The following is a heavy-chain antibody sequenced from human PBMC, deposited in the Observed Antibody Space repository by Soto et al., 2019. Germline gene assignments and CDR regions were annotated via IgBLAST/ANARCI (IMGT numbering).Heavy chain of an antibody. CDR2: IYYHGNT. V-gene: IGHV4-39*01. CDR3: ARHDGFSSGWIFDY. Sequence: SETLSLTCTVSGGSISSGGYYWSWIRQHPGKGLEWIGYIYYHGNTYSNPSLKSRVTISVDTSNNQLSLKLRSVTAADTAVYYCARHDGFSSGWIFDYWGHGTLVTVSS. D-gene: IGHD6-19*01. CDR1: GGSISSGGYY. J-gene: IGHJ4*01.